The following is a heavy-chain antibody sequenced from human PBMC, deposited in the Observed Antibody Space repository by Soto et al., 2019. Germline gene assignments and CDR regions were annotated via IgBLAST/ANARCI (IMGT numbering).Heavy chain of an antibody. D-gene: IGHD2-15*01. CDR2: INPNSGGT. CDR1: GYTFTGYY. J-gene: IGHJ6*02. Sequence: ASVKVSCKASGYTFTGYYMHWVRQAPGQGLEWMGWINPNSGGTNYAQKFQGWVTMTRDTSISTAYMELSRLRSDDTAVYYCARDAHGGNYYYYYGMDVWGQGTTVTVSS. V-gene: IGHV1-2*04. CDR3: ARDAHGGNYYYYYGMDV.